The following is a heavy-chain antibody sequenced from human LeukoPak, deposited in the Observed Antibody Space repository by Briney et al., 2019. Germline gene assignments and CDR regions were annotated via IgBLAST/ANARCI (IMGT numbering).Heavy chain of an antibody. J-gene: IGHJ5*02. Sequence: NPSETLSLTCNVSGTSFTHYYWSWLRQTPEKGLEWLGQINHSGDTSYNPSLRSRVPLSVDSSKNQFSLKVTSVTAADTGVYYCARGPGTVGLSPWGQGTLVTVSS. CDR3: ARGPGTVGLSP. V-gene: IGHV4-34*01. D-gene: IGHD1/OR15-1a*01. CDR2: INHSGDT. CDR1: GTSFTHYY.